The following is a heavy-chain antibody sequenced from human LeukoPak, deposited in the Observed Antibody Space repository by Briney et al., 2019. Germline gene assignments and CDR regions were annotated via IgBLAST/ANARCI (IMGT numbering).Heavy chain of an antibody. Sequence: ASVKVSCKASGCTFTGYYMHWVRQAPGQGLEWMGWINPNSGGTNYAQKFQGRVTMTRDTSISTAYMELSRLRSDDTAVYYFARVRIAARGIDYWGQGTLVTVSS. J-gene: IGHJ4*02. CDR3: ARVRIAARGIDY. CDR2: INPNSGGT. V-gene: IGHV1-2*02. CDR1: GCTFTGYY. D-gene: IGHD6-6*01.